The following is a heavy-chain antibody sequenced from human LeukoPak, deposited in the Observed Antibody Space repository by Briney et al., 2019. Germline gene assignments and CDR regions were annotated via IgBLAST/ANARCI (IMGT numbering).Heavy chain of an antibody. V-gene: IGHV3-30*04. D-gene: IGHD6-19*01. J-gene: IGHJ4*02. Sequence: GGSLRLSCAASGFTFSSYAMSWVRQAPGKGLEWVAVISYDGSNKYYADSVKGRFTISRDNSKNTLYLQMNSLRAEDTAVYYCAREGSSGWLWGQGTLVTVSS. CDR1: GFTFSSYA. CDR2: ISYDGSNK. CDR3: AREGSSGWL.